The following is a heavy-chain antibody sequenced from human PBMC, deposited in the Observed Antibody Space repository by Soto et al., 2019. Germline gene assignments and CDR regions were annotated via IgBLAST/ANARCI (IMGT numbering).Heavy chain of an antibody. J-gene: IGHJ6*02. Sequence: PSETLSLTCTVSGGSISSGGYHWSWIRQQSGKGLEWIGYIYYSGSTYYNPSLKSRVTISVDTSKNQLSLKVTSVTAADTAVYYCARLHGYCISSSCHGHYAMDVWGQGTTVTVSS. CDR3: ARLHGYCISSSCHGHYAMDV. CDR1: GGSISSGGYH. CDR2: IYYSGST. V-gene: IGHV4-31*03. D-gene: IGHD2-2*01.